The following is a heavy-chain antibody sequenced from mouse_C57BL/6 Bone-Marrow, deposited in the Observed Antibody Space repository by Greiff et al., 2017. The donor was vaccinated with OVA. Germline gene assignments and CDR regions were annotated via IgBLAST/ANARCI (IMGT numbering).Heavy chain of an antibody. J-gene: IGHJ3*01. D-gene: IGHD1-1*01. Sequence: VQLQQSGPEPVKPGASVKISCKASGYAFSSSWMNWVKQRPGKGLEWIGRIYPGDGDTNYNGKFKGKATLTADKSSSTAYMQLSSPTSEDSAVYFCAPSDYDWFAYWGQGTLVTVSA. CDR3: APSDYDWFAY. CDR2: IYPGDGDT. CDR1: GYAFSSSW. V-gene: IGHV1-82*01.